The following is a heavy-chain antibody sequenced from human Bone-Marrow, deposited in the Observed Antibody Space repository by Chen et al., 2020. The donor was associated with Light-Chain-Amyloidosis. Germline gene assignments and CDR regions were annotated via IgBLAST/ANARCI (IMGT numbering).Heavy chain of an antibody. CDR3: ARRPRIVGATPFDY. CDR1: GFNFSSYS. J-gene: IGHJ4*02. D-gene: IGHD1-26*01. Sequence: EVQLVESGGGLVKPGGSLKLSCAASGFNFSSYSMNWVRQAPGKGLEWVSSISSMSSYIYYADSVKGRFTIARDNAKNSLYLQMNSLRAEDTAVYYCARRPRIVGATPFDYWGQGTLVTVSS. V-gene: IGHV3-21*01. CDR2: ISSMSSYI.